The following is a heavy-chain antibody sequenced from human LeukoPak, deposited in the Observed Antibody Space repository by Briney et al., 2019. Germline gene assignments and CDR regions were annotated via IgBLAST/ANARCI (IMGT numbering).Heavy chain of an antibody. Sequence: KPSETLSLTCTVSGGSISGYYWSWIRQPPGKGLEWIGYIYYSGSTNYNPSLKSRVTISVDTSKNQFSLKLSSVTAADTAVYYCARDGRGIVLWGQGTLVTVSS. CDR3: ARDGRGIVL. D-gene: IGHD1-26*01. CDR2: IYYSGST. J-gene: IGHJ4*02. CDR1: GGSISGYY. V-gene: IGHV4-59*01.